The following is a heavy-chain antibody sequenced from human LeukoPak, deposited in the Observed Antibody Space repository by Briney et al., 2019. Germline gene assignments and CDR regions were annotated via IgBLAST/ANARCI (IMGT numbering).Heavy chain of an antibody. CDR3: ARDRDDSSGYYRETLFDY. J-gene: IGHJ4*02. D-gene: IGHD3-22*01. V-gene: IGHV1-2*02. CDR2: INPNSGGT. CDR1: GYTFTGYY. Sequence: GASVNVSCKASGYTFTGYYMHWVRQAPGQGLEWMGWINPNSGGTNYAQKFQGRVTMTRDTSISTAYMELSRLRSDDTAVYYCARDRDDSSGYYRETLFDYWGQGTLVTVSS.